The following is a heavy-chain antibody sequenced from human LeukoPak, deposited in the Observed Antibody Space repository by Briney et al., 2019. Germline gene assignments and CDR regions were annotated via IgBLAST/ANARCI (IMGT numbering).Heavy chain of an antibody. D-gene: IGHD3-22*01. CDR3: AGGRYYDSSGYYPVDY. CDR2: INHSGST. V-gene: IGHV4-34*01. J-gene: IGHJ4*02. Sequence: SETLSLTCAVYGGSFSGYYWSWIRQPPGKGLEWIGEINHSGSTNYNPSLKSRVTISVDTSKNQFSLKLNSVTAADTAVYYCAGGRYYDSSGYYPVDYWGQGTLVTVSS. CDR1: GGSFSGYY.